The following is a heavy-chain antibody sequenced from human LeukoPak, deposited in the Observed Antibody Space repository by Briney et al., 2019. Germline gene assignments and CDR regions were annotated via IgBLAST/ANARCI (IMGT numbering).Heavy chain of an antibody. CDR1: GGSISSSSYY. V-gene: IGHV4-39*01. J-gene: IGHJ4*02. CDR3: ARHASVSGNWPRPLDY. Sequence: SETLSLTCTVSGGSISSSSYYWGWVRQPPGKGLEWIANIYYSGSTYYSPSLRSRVTISVDTSKNQSSLKLTSVTAADTAVYYCARHASVSGNWPRPLDYWGQGSLVTVSS. CDR2: IYYSGST. D-gene: IGHD3-3*01.